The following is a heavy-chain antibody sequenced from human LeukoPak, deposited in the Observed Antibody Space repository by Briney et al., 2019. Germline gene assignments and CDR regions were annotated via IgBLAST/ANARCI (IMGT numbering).Heavy chain of an antibody. CDR2: IDSSGNT. J-gene: IGHJ4*02. D-gene: IGHD4-17*01. CDR3: ARATSYGDYVDY. CDR1: GGSFRGYY. V-gene: IGHV4-59*08. Sequence: SETLSLTCAVYGGSFRGYYWSWSRQPPGKGLECIGYIDSSGNTNYNPSLKSRVTISVERSKNQFSLKLSSVTAADTAVYYCARATSYGDYVDYWGQGTLVTVSS.